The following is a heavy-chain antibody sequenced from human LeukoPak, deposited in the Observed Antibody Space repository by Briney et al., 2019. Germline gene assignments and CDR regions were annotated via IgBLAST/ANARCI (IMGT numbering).Heavy chain of an antibody. D-gene: IGHD6-13*01. CDR3: AKDRESSSWEYYFDY. CDR2: IYSGGST. V-gene: IGHV3-66*01. J-gene: IGHJ4*02. Sequence: GGSLRLSCAASGFTVSSNYMSWVRQAPGKGLEWVSVIYSGGSTYYADSVKGRFTISRDNSKNTLYLQMNSLRAEDTAVYYCAKDRESSSWEYYFDYWGQGTLVTVSS. CDR1: GFTVSSNY.